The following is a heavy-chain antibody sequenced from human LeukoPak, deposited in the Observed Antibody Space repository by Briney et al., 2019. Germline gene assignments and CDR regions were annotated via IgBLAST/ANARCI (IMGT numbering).Heavy chain of an antibody. Sequence: GRSLRLSCAASGFTFDDYAMHWVRQAPGKGLEWVSGISWNSGSIHYADSVKGRFTISRDNSKNSLYLQMNSLRAEDTALYYCAKDIAPYDYVSYFDYWGQGTLVTVSS. CDR1: GFTFDDYA. CDR3: AKDIAPYDYVSYFDY. CDR2: ISWNSGSI. D-gene: IGHD3-16*01. J-gene: IGHJ4*02. V-gene: IGHV3-9*01.